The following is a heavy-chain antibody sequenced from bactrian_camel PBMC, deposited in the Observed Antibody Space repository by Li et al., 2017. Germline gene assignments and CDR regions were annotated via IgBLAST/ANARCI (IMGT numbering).Heavy chain of an antibody. D-gene: IGHD4*01. V-gene: IGHV3-2*01. CDR1: AFTDSRVD. J-gene: IGHJ4*01. CDR3: AAELRPDYVLQARNILRPIGYNR. Sequence: QVQLVESGGGSVQPGESLRLSCAASAFTDSRVDVAWVRQAPGKGLEWVSSIYSDGSNTYYVDSVKGRFTISHDNAKNTAYLQMDNLKPEDSGMYICAAELRPDYVLQARNILRPIGYNRWGRGTQVTVS. CDR2: IYSDGSNT.